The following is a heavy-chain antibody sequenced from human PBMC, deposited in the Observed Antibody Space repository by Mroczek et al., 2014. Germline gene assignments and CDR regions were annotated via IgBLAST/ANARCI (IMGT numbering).Heavy chain of an antibody. CDR3: ASGSYYDFWSGYYNPLDY. CDR2: IYTSGST. J-gene: IGHJ4*02. D-gene: IGHD3-3*01. V-gene: IGHV4-61*02. Sequence: QVQLVESGPGLVKPSQTLSLTCTVSGGSISSGSYYWSWIRQPAGKGLEWIGRIYTSGSTNYNPSLKSRVTISVDTSKNQFSLKLSSVTAADTAVYYCASGSYYDFWSGYYNPLDYWGQGTLVTVSS. CDR1: GGSISSGSYY.